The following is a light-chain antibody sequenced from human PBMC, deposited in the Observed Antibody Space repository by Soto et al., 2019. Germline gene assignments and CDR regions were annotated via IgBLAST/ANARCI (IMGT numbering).Light chain of an antibody. J-gene: IGKJ4*01. CDR1: QGIASW. CDR2: AAS. Sequence: VQITQSQSSVSTTVGSTVNFTCGASQGIASWLAWYQQQPGKAPKLLIYAASSLQSGVPSRFSGSGSGTDFTLTISSLQPEDFGTYYCQQANSFPLTFGGGTKV. CDR3: QQANSFPLT. V-gene: IGKV1-12*01.